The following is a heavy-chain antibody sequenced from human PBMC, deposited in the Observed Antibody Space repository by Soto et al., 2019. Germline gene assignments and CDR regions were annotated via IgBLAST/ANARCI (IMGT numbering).Heavy chain of an antibody. V-gene: IGHV4-59*01. CDR1: GGSISSYY. Sequence: SLTCTVSGGSISSYYWSWIRQPPGKGLEWIGYIYYSGSTNYNPSLKSRVTISVDTSKNQFSLKLSSVTAADTAVYYCARGNSSSWLFYYYGMDVWGQGTTVTVSS. CDR3: ARGNSSSWLFYYYGMDV. D-gene: IGHD6-13*01. CDR2: IYYSGST. J-gene: IGHJ6*02.